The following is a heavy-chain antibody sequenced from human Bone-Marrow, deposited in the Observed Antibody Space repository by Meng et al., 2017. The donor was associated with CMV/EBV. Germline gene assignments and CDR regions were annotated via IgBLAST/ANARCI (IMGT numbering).Heavy chain of an antibody. V-gene: IGHV6-1*01. D-gene: IGHD2-2*01. J-gene: IGHJ6*02. CDR1: GDSVPSNSAA. CDR3: ARWDSNCSSTSCSPGYLYYGMDF. CDR2: TYYRSKWYN. Sequence: SQTLSLTCAISGDSVPSNSAAWNWIRQSPSRGLEWLGRTYYRSKWYNDYAVSVKSRITINPDTSKNQFSLQLNSVTPEDTAVYYCARWDSNCSSTSCSPGYLYYGMDFWGQGTTVTVSS.